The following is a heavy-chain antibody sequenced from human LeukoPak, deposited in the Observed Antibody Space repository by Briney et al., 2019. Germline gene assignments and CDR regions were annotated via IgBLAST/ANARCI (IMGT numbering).Heavy chain of an antibody. D-gene: IGHD4-17*01. J-gene: IGHJ4*02. V-gene: IGHV3-7*03. CDR1: GFTFSSSA. Sequence: GGSLRLSCAASGFTFSSSAMSWVRQAPGKGLEWVATMSPDGTQKYYVDSVEGRFAVSRDNARNSLYLQMNSLRAEDTAVYYCARDHGYGDYFYWGQGTLVTVSS. CDR3: ARDHGYGDYFY. CDR2: MSPDGTQK.